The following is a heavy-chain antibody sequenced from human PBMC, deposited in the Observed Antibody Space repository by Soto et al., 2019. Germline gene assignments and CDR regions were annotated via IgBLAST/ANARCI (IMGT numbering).Heavy chain of an antibody. D-gene: IGHD4-17*01. Sequence: SETLSLTCTVSGGSISSYYWSWIRQPPGKGLEWIGYIYYSGSTNYNPSPKGRVTISVDTSKNQFSLKLSSVTAADTAVYYCARGTTVTTNYYYMDVWGKGTTVTVSS. J-gene: IGHJ6*03. CDR3: ARGTTVTTNYYYMDV. V-gene: IGHV4-59*01. CDR2: IYYSGST. CDR1: GGSISSYY.